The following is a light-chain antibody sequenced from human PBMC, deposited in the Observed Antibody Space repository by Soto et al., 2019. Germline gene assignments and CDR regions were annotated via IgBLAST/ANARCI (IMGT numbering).Light chain of an antibody. Sequence: ETVLTQSPSTLSLSPGERATISRMPSQSVSNNYLAWYQQKPGQAPRLLIYGASNRATGIPDRFSGSGSGTDFTLTISRLEPEDFAVYYCQQYGSSGTFGKGTKVDIK. CDR1: QSVSNNY. J-gene: IGKJ1*01. CDR3: QQYGSSGT. CDR2: GAS. V-gene: IGKV3-20*01.